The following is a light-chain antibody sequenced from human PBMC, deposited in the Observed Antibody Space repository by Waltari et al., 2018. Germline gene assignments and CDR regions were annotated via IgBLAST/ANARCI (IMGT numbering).Light chain of an antibody. V-gene: IGKV4-1*01. CDR1: QSVLYSSNNKHY. CDR2: GAS. CDR3: QQYYSTLIT. J-gene: IGKJ5*01. Sequence: DIVMTQSPDSLAVSLGERATINCKSSQSVLYSSNNKHYLAWYQQKPGQPPKLLIYGASTRETGVPDRFSGSGSGTDFTLTISSLQAEDVAVYYCQQYYSTLITFGQGTRLEIK.